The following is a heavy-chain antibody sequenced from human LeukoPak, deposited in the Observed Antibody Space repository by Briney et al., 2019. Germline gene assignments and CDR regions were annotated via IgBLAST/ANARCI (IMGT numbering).Heavy chain of an antibody. J-gene: IGHJ4*02. CDR2: INHRGST. Sequence: SETLSLTCAVYGGSFSGHYWTWIRQPPGKGLEWIGEINHRGSTDDNPSLKSRVTISVDTSKNQFSQKLSSVTAADTAVYYCARGGGYEDYFDYWGQGTLVTVTS. V-gene: IGHV4-34*01. D-gene: IGHD5-12*01. CDR3: ARGGGYEDYFDY. CDR1: GGSFSGHY.